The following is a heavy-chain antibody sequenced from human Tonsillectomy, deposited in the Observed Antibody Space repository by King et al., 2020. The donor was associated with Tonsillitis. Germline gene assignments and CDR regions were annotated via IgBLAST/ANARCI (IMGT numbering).Heavy chain of an antibody. D-gene: IGHD3-22*01. CDR2: ISYDGSNK. V-gene: IGHV3-30*18. CDR3: AKDYYYDSSGYNNWYFDL. Sequence: QLVQSGGGVVQPGWSLRLSCAASGFTFSSYGMHWVRQAPGKGLEWVAIISYDGSNKYYADSVKGRFTISRDNSKNTLYLQMNSLSAEDTAVYFCAKDYYYDSSGYNNWYFDLWGRGTLVTVSS. J-gene: IGHJ2*01. CDR1: GFTFSSYG.